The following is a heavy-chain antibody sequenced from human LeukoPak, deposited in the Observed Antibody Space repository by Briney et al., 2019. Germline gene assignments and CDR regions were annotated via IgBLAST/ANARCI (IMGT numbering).Heavy chain of an antibody. CDR3: ARDMDFYMDV. CDR2: IYTSGST. V-gene: IGHV4-61*02. Sequence: PSQTLSPTCTVSGGSISSGHYFWTWIRQPAGKGLEWIGRIYTSGSTNYNPSLKSRVTISLDTSKNQFSLNLNSVTAADTAMYYCARDMDFYMDVWGKGSTVTVSS. J-gene: IGHJ6*03. CDR1: GGSISSGHYF. D-gene: IGHD3/OR15-3a*01.